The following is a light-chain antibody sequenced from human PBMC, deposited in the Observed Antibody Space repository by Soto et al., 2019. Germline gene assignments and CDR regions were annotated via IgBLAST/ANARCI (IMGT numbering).Light chain of an antibody. J-gene: IGLJ2*01. CDR2: DVN. CDR1: SSDVGRYKY. Sequence: QSALTQPASVSGSPGQSITISCTGTSSDVGRYKYVSWYQHHPGKAPKLMIYDVNYRPSWVSNRFSGSKSGNTASLTISGLQAEDEADYYCSSYTTTTTLVFGGGTKLIVL. V-gene: IGLV2-14*03. CDR3: SSYTTTTTLV.